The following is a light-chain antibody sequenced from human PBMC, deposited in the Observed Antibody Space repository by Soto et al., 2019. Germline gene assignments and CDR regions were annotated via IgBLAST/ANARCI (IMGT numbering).Light chain of an antibody. CDR2: GAS. J-gene: IGKJ5*01. Sequence: PWGRVTLSCRGSQSVSSSYLTWYQQKPGQAPRLLIYGASTRATSIPARFSGSGSGTDFTLTISSLQPEDFAVYHCQQYSSSPRTFGQGTRLEIK. V-gene: IGKV3-20*01. CDR1: QSVSSSY. CDR3: QQYSSSPRT.